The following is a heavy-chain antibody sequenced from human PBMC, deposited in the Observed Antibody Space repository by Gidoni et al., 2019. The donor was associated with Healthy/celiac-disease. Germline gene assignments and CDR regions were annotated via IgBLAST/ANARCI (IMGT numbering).Heavy chain of an antibody. D-gene: IGHD6-19*01. J-gene: IGHJ4*02. CDR1: GFTFSRYP. V-gene: IGHV3-30-3*01. CDR3: ARDLAQVPVAGTETPFDY. CDR2: ISYDGSNK. Sequence: QVQLVESGGGVVQPGRSLRLSCAASGFTFSRYPMHWVRQAPGKGLEWVAVISYDGSNKYYADSVKGRFTISRDNSKNTLYLQMNSLRAEDTAVYYCARDLAQVPVAGTETPFDYWGQGTLVTVSS.